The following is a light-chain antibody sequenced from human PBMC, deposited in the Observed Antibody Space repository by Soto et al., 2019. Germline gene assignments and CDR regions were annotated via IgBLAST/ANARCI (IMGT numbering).Light chain of an antibody. Sequence: QSVLTQPPSASGTPGQRVTISCSGSSSNIGSNTVNWYQQLPGTAPKLLIYGNSNRPSGVPDRFSGSKSGTSASLAITGLQAEDEADYYCQSYDSSLSVHVVFGGGTKLTVL. CDR2: GNS. CDR3: QSYDSSLSVHVV. CDR1: SSNIGSNT. J-gene: IGLJ2*01. V-gene: IGLV1-40*01.